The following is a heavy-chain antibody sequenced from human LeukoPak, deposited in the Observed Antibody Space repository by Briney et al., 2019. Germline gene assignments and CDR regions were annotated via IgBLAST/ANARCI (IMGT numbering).Heavy chain of an antibody. CDR2: IYSGGGT. CDR1: GFTVSSNY. CDR3: AREDSSGYWPPTYFDN. V-gene: IGHV3-53*01. Sequence: HPGGSLRLSCAASGFTVSSNYVSWVRQAPGKGLEWVSVIYSGGGTKYADSVKGRFTISRDNSKNTLYLQMNSLRAEDTAVYYRAREDSSGYWPPTYFDNWGQGTLVTVSS. J-gene: IGHJ4*02. D-gene: IGHD3-22*01.